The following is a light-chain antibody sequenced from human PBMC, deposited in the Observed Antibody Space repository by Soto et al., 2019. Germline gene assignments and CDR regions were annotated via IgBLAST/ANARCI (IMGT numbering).Light chain of an antibody. V-gene: IGLV1-40*01. CDR3: QSYDSSLSGAV. Sequence: QAVVTQPPSVSGAPGQRVTISCTGSSSNIGAGYDVHWYQQRPGTAPKLLIYGNSNRPSGVPDRFSGSKSGTSAPLAITGLQAEDEADYYCQSYDSSLSGAVFGGGTQLTAL. J-gene: IGLJ7*02. CDR1: SSNIGAGYD. CDR2: GNS.